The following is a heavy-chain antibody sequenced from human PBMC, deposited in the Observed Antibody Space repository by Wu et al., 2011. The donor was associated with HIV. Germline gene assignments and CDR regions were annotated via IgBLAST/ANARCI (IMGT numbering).Heavy chain of an antibody. CDR3: ARGSGYHFNYNYLVV. D-gene: IGHD3-22*01. Sequence: QVQLVQSGAEVKKPGSSVKVSCKASGVTFNSYTINWVRQAPGQGLEWVGRIIPIFGTANYAQKFQGRVTITADKSTTTTYMELNNLRSEDTAVYYCARGSGYHFNYNYLVVWGKGTTVTVSS. CDR1: GVTFNSYT. V-gene: IGHV1-69*08. J-gene: IGHJ6*03. CDR2: IIPIFGTA.